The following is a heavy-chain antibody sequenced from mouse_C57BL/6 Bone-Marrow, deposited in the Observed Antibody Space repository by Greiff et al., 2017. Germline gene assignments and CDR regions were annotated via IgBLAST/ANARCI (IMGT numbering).Heavy chain of an antibody. CDR2: ISSGGSYT. Sequence: EVKLVESGGDLVKPGGSLKLSCAASGFTFSSYGMSWVRQTPDKRLEWVATISSGGSYTYYPDSVKGRFTLSRDNAKNTLYLQMSSLTSEDTAMYYCSRCTVVAPYFDYWGQGTTLTVSS. CDR1: GFTFSSYG. J-gene: IGHJ2*01. V-gene: IGHV5-6*02. CDR3: SRCTVVAPYFDY. D-gene: IGHD1-1*01.